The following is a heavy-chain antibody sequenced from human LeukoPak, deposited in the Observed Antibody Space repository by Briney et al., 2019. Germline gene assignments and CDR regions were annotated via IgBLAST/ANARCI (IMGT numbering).Heavy chain of an antibody. V-gene: IGHV3-64*01. CDR2: ISSNGGST. CDR3: ARGGYYYGSGSAPDYYYYMDV. J-gene: IGHJ6*03. CDR1: GFTFSSYA. D-gene: IGHD3-10*01. Sequence: GGSLRLSSAASGFTFSSYAMHWVRQAPGKGLEYVSAISSNGGSTYYANSVKGRFTISRDNSKNTLYLQMGSLRAEDMAVYYCARGGYYYGSGSAPDYYYYMDVWGKGTTVTASS.